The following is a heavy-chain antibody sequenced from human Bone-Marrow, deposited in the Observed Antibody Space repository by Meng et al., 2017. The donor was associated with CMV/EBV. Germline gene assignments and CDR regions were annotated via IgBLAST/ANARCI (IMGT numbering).Heavy chain of an antibody. V-gene: IGHV4-34*01. CDR3: ARGRVIVVVIAIRDAFDS. CDR1: GGSFSGYY. J-gene: IGHJ3*02. CDR2: INHSGST. Sequence: GSLRLSCAVYGGSFSGYYWSWIRQPPGKGLEWIGEINHSGSTNYNPSLKSRVTISVDTSKNQFSLKLSSVTAADTAVYYCARGRVIVVVIAIRDAFDSWGQGTMVTVSS. D-gene: IGHD2-21*01.